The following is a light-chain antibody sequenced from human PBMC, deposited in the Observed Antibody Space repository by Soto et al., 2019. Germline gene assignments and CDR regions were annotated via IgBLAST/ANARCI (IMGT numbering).Light chain of an antibody. CDR3: AAWDDSLSVVV. Sequence: QLVLTQPPSASGTPGQRFTISCSGSSSNIGNNAVNWYQQLPGTAPKLLIYYNDQRPSGVPDRFSGSRSGTSASLAISGLQSEDEAVYYCAAWDDSLSVVVFGGGTKVTVL. V-gene: IGLV1-44*01. J-gene: IGLJ2*01. CDR2: YND. CDR1: SSNIGNNA.